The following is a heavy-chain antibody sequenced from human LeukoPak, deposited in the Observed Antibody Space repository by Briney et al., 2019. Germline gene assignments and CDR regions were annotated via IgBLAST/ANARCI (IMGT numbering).Heavy chain of an antibody. D-gene: IGHD2-2*01. J-gene: IGHJ5*02. CDR3: ARLYCSSTSCYGADWFDP. V-gene: IGHV4-59*01. CDR2: IYYSGST. Sequence: SETLSLTCTVSGGPISSYYWSWIRQPPGKGLEWIGYIYYSGSTNYNPSLKSRVTISVDTSKNQFSLKLSSVTAADTAVYYCARLYCSSTSCYGADWFDPWGQGTLVTVSS. CDR1: GGPISSYY.